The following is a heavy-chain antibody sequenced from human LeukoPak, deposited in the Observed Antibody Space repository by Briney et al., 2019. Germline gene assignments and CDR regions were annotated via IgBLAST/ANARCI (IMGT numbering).Heavy chain of an antibody. D-gene: IGHD3-9*01. CDR1: GYTFTSYG. Sequence: GASVKVSCKASGYTFTSYGISWVRQAPGQGLEWMGWISAYNGNTNYAQKLQGRVTMTTDTSTSTAYMELRSLRSDDTAVYYCARDQYDILTGSRFDPWGQGTLVTVSS. CDR2: ISAYNGNT. CDR3: ARDQYDILTGSRFDP. V-gene: IGHV1-18*01. J-gene: IGHJ5*02.